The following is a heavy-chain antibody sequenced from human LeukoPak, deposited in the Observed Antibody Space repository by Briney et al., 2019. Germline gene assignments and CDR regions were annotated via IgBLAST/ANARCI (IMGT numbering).Heavy chain of an antibody. CDR1: GGSISSYY. CDR2: IYYSGST. CDR3: ARANYDISNQQRENWFDP. D-gene: IGHD3-9*01. V-gene: IGHV4-59*01. Sequence: SETLSLTCTVSGGSISSYYWSWIRQPPGKGLEWIGYIYYSGSTNYNPSLKSRVTISVDTSKNQFSLKLSSVTAADTAVYYCARANYDISNQQRENWFDPWGQGTLVTVSS. J-gene: IGHJ5*02.